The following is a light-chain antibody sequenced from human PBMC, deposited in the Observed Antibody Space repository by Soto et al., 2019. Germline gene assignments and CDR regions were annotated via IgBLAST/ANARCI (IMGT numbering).Light chain of an antibody. CDR3: QQANSFPLN. Sequence: DIQMTQSPSSVSASVGDRVTITCRASQDISSWLAWYQQKPGKAPKLLIYAASSLQSGVPSRFSGSASGTDFSLTISRLQTEDFATYYCQQANSFPLNFGQGTRLEIK. V-gene: IGKV1-12*01. CDR1: QDISSW. J-gene: IGKJ5*01. CDR2: AAS.